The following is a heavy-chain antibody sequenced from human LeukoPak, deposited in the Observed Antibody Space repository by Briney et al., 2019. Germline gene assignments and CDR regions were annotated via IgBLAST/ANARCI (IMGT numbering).Heavy chain of an antibody. V-gene: IGHV3-30-3*01. CDR1: GFTFSSYA. D-gene: IGHD1-26*01. J-gene: IGHJ4*02. Sequence: PGGSLRLSCAASGFTFSSYAMHWVRQAPGKGLEWVAIISYDGSNKYYADSVKGRFTISRDDSKNTLYLQMNSLRAEDTAVYYCASQYTGNYFGFDYWGQGTLVTVSS. CDR2: ISYDGSNK. CDR3: ASQYTGNYFGFDY.